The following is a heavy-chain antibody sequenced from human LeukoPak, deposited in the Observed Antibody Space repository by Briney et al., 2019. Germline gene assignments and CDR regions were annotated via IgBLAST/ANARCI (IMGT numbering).Heavy chain of an antibody. CDR3: AKSGAMIVVVPFDY. CDR2: ISGSGGST. V-gene: IGHV3-23*01. J-gene: IGHJ4*02. Sequence: GDSLRLSCAASGFTFSRYGMSWVRKAPGKGLEWVSAISGSGGSTYYADSVKGRFTISRDNSKNTLYLQMNSLRAEDTAVYYCAKSGAMIVVVPFDYWGQGTLVTVSS. D-gene: IGHD3-22*01. CDR1: GFTFSRYG.